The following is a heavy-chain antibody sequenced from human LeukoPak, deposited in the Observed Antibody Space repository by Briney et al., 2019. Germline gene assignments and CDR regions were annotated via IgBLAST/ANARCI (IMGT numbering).Heavy chain of an antibody. CDR2: IIPIFGTA. CDR3: AKWTATVTPVDYYYVDV. D-gene: IGHD4-17*01. CDR1: GGTFSSYA. J-gene: IGHJ6*03. V-gene: IGHV1-69*05. Sequence: SVKVSCKASGGTFSSYAISWVRQAPGQGLEWMGGIIPIFGTANYAQKFQGRVTITTDESTSTAYMELSSLRSEDTAVYYRAKWTATVTPVDYYYVDVWGKGTTVTVSS.